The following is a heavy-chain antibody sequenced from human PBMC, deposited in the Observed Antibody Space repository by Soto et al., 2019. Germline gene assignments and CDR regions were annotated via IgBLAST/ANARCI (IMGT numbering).Heavy chain of an antibody. CDR3: ARALGATGY. Sequence: PSETLSLTCAVYGGSFSGYYWSWIRQPPGKGLEWIGEINHSGSTNYNPSLKSRVTISVDTSKNQFSLKLSSVTAADTAVYYCARALGATGYWGQGTLVTVSS. J-gene: IGHJ4*02. D-gene: IGHD1-26*01. CDR2: INHSGST. CDR1: GGSFSGYY. V-gene: IGHV4-34*01.